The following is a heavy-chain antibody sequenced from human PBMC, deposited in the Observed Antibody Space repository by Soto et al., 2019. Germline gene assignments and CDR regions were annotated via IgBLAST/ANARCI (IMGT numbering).Heavy chain of an antibody. CDR1: GYSFTTYS. CDR3: ARHESNCYHFYPMDC. D-gene: IGHD2-21*02. Sequence: GESLRNSCKSYGYSFTTYSFAWVRQMPGKDLEWMGSIHPGESDTRYSPSFQGQVTISADRSITTAYLQWSSLKDSDTAMYYCARHESNCYHFYPMDCWSRGTSVTVYS. CDR2: IHPGESDT. J-gene: IGHJ6*02. V-gene: IGHV5-51*01.